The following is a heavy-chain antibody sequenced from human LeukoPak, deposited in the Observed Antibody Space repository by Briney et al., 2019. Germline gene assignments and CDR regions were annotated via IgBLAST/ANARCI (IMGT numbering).Heavy chain of an antibody. J-gene: IGHJ4*02. CDR1: GFTFTTYG. CDR2: IRNDGTIK. CDR3: AKTASSRWGYFDY. Sequence: PGGSLRLSCAASGFTFTTYGMHWVRQAPGKGLEGVAFIRNDGTIKYYVDSVKGRFTISRDNSKNTLYLQMNSLRAEDTAVYYCAKTASSRWGYFDYWGQGTLVTVSS. D-gene: IGHD6-13*01. V-gene: IGHV3-30*02.